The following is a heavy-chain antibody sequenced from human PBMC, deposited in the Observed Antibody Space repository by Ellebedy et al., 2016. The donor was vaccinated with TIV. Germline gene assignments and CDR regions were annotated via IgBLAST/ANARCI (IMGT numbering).Heavy chain of an antibody. CDR2: IHPSDSDT. V-gene: IGHV5-51*01. D-gene: IGHD2/OR15-2a*01. CDR3: ARRGGNSYGFDY. Sequence: GESLKISCQASGYSFGRYWIGWARQRPGTGLEWLGIIHPSDSDTRYSPSFQGQVTISADKSINTAYLQWSSLKASDSAMYYCARRGGNSYGFDYWGQGALATVSS. CDR1: GYSFGRYW. J-gene: IGHJ4*02.